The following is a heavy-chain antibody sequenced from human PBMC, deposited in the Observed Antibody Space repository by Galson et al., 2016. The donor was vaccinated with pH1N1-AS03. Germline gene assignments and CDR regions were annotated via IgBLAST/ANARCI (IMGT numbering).Heavy chain of an antibody. D-gene: IGHD3-16*01. J-gene: IGHJ4*02. V-gene: IGHV5-51*03. Sequence: QSGAEVKKPGESLKISCKGSGYRFTNYWIGWVRQMPGKGLEWMGIIYPGNADSRYNKSFQGQVTISADTSISTDYLPWSSLQASDTAMYYCASQRLNYFDNWGQGTLVTVSS. CDR3: ASQRLNYFDN. CDR1: GYRFTNYW. CDR2: IYPGNADS.